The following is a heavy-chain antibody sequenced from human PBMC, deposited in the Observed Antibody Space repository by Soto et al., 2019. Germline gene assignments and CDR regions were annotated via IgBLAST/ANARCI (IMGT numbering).Heavy chain of an antibody. V-gene: IGHV4-34*01. J-gene: IGHJ4*02. CDR2: INHSGST. D-gene: IGHD3-10*01. CDR3: ARVIRGSGSYLDY. Sequence: SETLSLTCAVDGGYFSGYYLSWIRQPPGKGLEWIGEINHSGSTNYNPSLKSRVTISVDTSKNQFSLKLSSVTAADTAVYYCARVIRGSGSYLDYWGQGTLVTVSS. CDR1: GGYFSGYY.